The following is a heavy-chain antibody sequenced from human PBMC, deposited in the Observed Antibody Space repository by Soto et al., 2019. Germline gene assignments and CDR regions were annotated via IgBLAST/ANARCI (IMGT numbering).Heavy chain of an antibody. CDR2: ISGGGDTT. V-gene: IGHV3-23*01. Sequence: EVQLLESGGGLVQPGGSLRLSCAASGFTFNNYAMTWVRQAPGKGLEWVSAISGGGDTTSYADSVKGRFTVSRDGSKNTPYLQMSSLRAEDTARYYCAKVRGGAGSLTPRVDFWGQGTLVTVSS. CDR3: AKVRGGAGSLTPRVDF. J-gene: IGHJ4*02. D-gene: IGHD3-10*01. CDR1: GFTFNNYA.